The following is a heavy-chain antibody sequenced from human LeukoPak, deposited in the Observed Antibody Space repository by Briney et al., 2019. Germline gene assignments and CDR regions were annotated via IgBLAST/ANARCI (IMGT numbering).Heavy chain of an antibody. CDR2: ISSSSYI. J-gene: IGHJ4*02. CDR1: GFTFSSYS. Sequence: PGGSLRLSCAASGFTFSSYSMNWVRQAPGKGLEWVSSISSSSYIYYADSVKGRFTISRDNAKNSLYLQMNSLRAEDTAVYYCARSSSGLPVNWGQGTLVTVPS. V-gene: IGHV3-21*01. D-gene: IGHD3-10*01. CDR3: ARSSSGLPVN.